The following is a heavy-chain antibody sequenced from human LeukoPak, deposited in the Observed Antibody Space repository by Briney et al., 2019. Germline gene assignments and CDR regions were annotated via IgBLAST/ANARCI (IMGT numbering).Heavy chain of an antibody. CDR3: ARDAWSVRSYFDY. Sequence: GGSLRLSCAASGFTFSSYAMSWVRQTPGKGLECVAPISGSGGSTYYADSVRGRFTVSRDNSENTLYLQMNSLRGEDTAVYYCARDAWSVRSYFDYWGQGTLVTVSS. V-gene: IGHV3-23*01. CDR2: ISGSGGST. J-gene: IGHJ4*02. CDR1: GFTFSSYA. D-gene: IGHD2-8*01.